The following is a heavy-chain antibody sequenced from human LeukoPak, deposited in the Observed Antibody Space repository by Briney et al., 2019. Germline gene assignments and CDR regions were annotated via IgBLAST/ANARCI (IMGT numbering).Heavy chain of an antibody. D-gene: IGHD1-26*01. CDR1: GFTFDDYA. J-gene: IGHJ4*02. Sequence: GGSLRLSCAASGFTFDDYAMHWVRHAPGKGLEWVSGISWNSGSIGYADSVKGRFTISRDNAKNSLYLQMNSLRAEDMALYYCAKDGGGIVGATTGFDYWGQGTLVTVSS. V-gene: IGHV3-9*03. CDR2: ISWNSGSI. CDR3: AKDGGGIVGATTGFDY.